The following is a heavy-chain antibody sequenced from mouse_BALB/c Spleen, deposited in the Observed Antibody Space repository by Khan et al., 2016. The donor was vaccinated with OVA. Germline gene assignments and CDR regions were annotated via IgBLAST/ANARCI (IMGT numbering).Heavy chain of an antibody. CDR1: GFTFSSYT. J-gene: IGHJ3*01. CDR2: ISSGGDNT. Sequence: EVELVESGGGLVKPGGSLKLSCAASGFTFSSYTMSWIRQTPEKRLEWVATISSGGDNTYYPASVKVRFTISRDNAKNNLYLQLSSLRSEDTALDYCARSNYGNFAYWGQGTLVTVSA. D-gene: IGHD2-1*01. V-gene: IGHV5-9*03. CDR3: ARSNYGNFAY.